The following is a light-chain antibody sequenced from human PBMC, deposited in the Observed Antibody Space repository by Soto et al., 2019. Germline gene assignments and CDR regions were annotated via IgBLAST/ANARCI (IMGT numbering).Light chain of an antibody. CDR3: SSYTSGSTYV. V-gene: IGLV2-14*01. J-gene: IGLJ1*01. CDR1: SSDVGGYNY. CDR2: DVS. Sequence: QSVLTQPASVSGSPGQSITISCTGTSSDVGGYNYVSWYQQHPGKAPKLMIYDVSNRPSGVSNRFSGSKSGNTASLTISGLQAEDEADHYCSSYTSGSTYVFGTGTKVTVL.